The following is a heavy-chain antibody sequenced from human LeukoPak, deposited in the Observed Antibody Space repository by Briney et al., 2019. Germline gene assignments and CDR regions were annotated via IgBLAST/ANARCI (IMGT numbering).Heavy chain of an antibody. CDR2: ISSNGGST. CDR1: GFTFSRYA. V-gene: IGHV3-64D*09. CDR3: VKARGIQLWLPGDY. J-gene: IGHJ4*02. Sequence: GGSLRLSCSASGFTFSRYAMHWVRQAPGKGLEYVSAISSNGGSTYYGDTVKGRFTISRDNSKNTLYLQMSSLRAEDTAVYYCVKARGIQLWLPGDYWGQGTLVTVSS. D-gene: IGHD5-18*01.